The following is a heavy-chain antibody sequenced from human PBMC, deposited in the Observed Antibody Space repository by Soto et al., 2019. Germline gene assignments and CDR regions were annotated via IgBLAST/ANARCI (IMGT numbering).Heavy chain of an antibody. CDR1: GFTFSSYG. CDR3: AKDEGYCTNGVCPPLYYFDY. Sequence: GGSLRLSCAASGFTFSSYGMHWVRQAPGKGLEWVAVISYDGSNKYYADSVKGRFTISRDNSKNTLYLQMNSLRAEDTAVYYCAKDEGYCTNGVCPPLYYFDYWGQGTLVTVSS. CDR2: ISYDGSNK. D-gene: IGHD2-8*01. V-gene: IGHV3-30*18. J-gene: IGHJ4*02.